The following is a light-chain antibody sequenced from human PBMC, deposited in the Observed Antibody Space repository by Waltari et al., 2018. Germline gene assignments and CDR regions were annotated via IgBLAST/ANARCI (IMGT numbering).Light chain of an antibody. CDR1: QSVRNY. CDR2: DVS. J-gene: IGKJ5*01. Sequence: EIVLTQSPATLSLSPGERATLSCRASQSVRNYLAWYQQKPGQAPRLIIYDVSYRATSIPSRCSGSASAPVFTLPISSLQPEDFAVYYCQQRRNLPITFGQGTRLEIK. CDR3: QQRRNLPIT. V-gene: IGKV3-11*01.